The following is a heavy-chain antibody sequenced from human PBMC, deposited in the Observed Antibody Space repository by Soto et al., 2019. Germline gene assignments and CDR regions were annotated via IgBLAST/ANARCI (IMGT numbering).Heavy chain of an antibody. V-gene: IGHV5-10-1*01. Sequence: GESPKISRKGSGYSFTSFRISWVRQMPGKSLEGKGRIVPSDSYTNYSPSFQGHVTISADKSISTAYLQWSSLKASDTAMYYCARLDITIFGVVIIPDEYYYYGMDVWGQGTTVTVSS. CDR3: ARLDITIFGVVIIPDEYYYYGMDV. CDR1: GYSFTSFR. D-gene: IGHD3-3*01. J-gene: IGHJ6*02. CDR2: IVPSDSYT.